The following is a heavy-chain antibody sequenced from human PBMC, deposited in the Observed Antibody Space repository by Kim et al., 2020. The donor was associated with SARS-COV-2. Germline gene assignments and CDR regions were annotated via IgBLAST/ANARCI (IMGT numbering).Heavy chain of an antibody. CDR3: ARVTANRYYYYYGMDV. V-gene: IGHV1-3*01. Sequence: KFQGRVTITRDTSASTAYMELSSLRSEDTAVYYCARVTANRYYYYYGMDVWGQGTTVTVSS. J-gene: IGHJ6*02.